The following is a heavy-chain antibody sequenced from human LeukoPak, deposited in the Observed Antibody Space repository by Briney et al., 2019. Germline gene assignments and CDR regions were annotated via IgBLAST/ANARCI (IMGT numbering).Heavy chain of an antibody. V-gene: IGHV3-30-3*01. D-gene: IGHD3-22*01. Sequence: GRSLRLSCAASGFTFSSYAMHGVRQAPGKGLDWVAVISYDGSNKYYADSVKGRFTISRDNSKNTLYLQMNSLRAEDTAVYYCARGGSYYYDSSGYYFDYWGQGTLVTVSS. J-gene: IGHJ4*02. CDR2: ISYDGSNK. CDR3: ARGGSYYYDSSGYYFDY. CDR1: GFTFSSYA.